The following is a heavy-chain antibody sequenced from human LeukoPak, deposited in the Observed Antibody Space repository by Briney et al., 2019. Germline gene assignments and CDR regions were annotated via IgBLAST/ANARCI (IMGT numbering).Heavy chain of an antibody. D-gene: IGHD3-22*01. CDR2: INPNSGGT. CDR1: GYTFTGYY. V-gene: IGHV1-2*06. Sequence: ASVKVSCKASGYTFTGYYMHWVRQAPGQGLEWMGRINPNSGGTNYVQKFQGRVTMTRDTSISTAYMELSRLRSDDTAVYYCARQPDTYYYDSSGSLSGYWGQGTLVTVSS. J-gene: IGHJ4*02. CDR3: ARQPDTYYYDSSGSLSGY.